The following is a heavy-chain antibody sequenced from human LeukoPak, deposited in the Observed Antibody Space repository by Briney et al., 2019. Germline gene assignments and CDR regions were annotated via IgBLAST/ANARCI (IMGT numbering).Heavy chain of an antibody. D-gene: IGHD6-19*01. CDR1: GFSYSSYG. CDR2: ISHDGNDN. J-gene: IGHJ4*02. Sequence: GGSLRLSCAASGFSYSSYGMHWVRQAPGKGLEWVAVISHDGNDNYYAGSVKGRFTISRDNSKNTVYLEMHSLRAEDTAVYYCAKDQIGWAPGYSSGPLDYWGQGTLVIVSS. CDR3: AKDQIGWAPGYSSGPLDY. V-gene: IGHV3-30*18.